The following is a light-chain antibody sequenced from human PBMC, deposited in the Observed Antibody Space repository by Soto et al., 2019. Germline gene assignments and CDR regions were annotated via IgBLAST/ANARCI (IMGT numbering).Light chain of an antibody. CDR3: ISYTSSSILWV. CDR2: EVS. Sequence: QCVLTQPASVSGSPGQSITISCTGTSCDVGGYNYVSWYQQHPGKAPKLMIYEVSNRPSGVSNRFSGSKSGNTASLTISGLQAEDEADYFCISYTSSSILWVFGGGTKLTVL. V-gene: IGLV2-14*01. J-gene: IGLJ3*02. CDR1: SCDVGGYNY.